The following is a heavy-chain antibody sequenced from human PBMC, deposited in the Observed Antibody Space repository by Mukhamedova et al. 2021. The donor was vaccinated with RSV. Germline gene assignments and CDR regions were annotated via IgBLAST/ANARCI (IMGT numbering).Heavy chain of an antibody. CDR3: ARGVDFWRGTSPFFDY. CDR2: ISYDGSNK. V-gene: IGHV3-30*01. Sequence: TYAMHWVRQAPGKGLEWVAVISYDGSNKYYVDSVKGRFTISRDNSKNTLYLQMNSLRAEDTAVYYCARGVDFWRGTSPFFDYWGQG. J-gene: IGHJ4*02. CDR1: TYA. D-gene: IGHD3-3*01.